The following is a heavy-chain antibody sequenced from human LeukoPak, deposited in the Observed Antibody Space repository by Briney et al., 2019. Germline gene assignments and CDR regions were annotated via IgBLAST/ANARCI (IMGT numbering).Heavy chain of an antibody. D-gene: IGHD4-17*01. CDR3: ARVHSIDYGDYHFDY. J-gene: IGHJ4*02. V-gene: IGHV3-7*01. CDR1: GFTFSDYY. Sequence: GGSLRLSCAASGFTFSDYYMSWVRQAPGKGLEWVANIKQDGSEKYYVDSVKGRFTISRDNAKNSLYLQMNSLRAEDTAVYYCARVHSIDYGDYHFDYWGQGTLVTVSS. CDR2: IKQDGSEK.